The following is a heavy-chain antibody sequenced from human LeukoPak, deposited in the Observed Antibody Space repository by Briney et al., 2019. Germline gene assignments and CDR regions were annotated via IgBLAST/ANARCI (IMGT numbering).Heavy chain of an antibody. CDR1: GFTFSSYW. CDR2: IKQDGSEK. J-gene: IGHJ6*03. V-gene: IGHV3-7*03. D-gene: IGHD3-9*01. CDR3: ARAQRGPDYDILTGYLDYYYYYMDV. Sequence: GGSLRLSCAASGFTFSSYWMSWVRQAPGKGLEWVANIKQDGSEKYYVDSVKGRFTISRDNAKNSLYLQMNSLRAEDTAVYYCARAQRGPDYDILTGYLDYYYYYMDVWGKGTTVTVSS.